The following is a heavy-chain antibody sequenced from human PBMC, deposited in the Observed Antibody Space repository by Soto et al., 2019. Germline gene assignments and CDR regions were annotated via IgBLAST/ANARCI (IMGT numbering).Heavy chain of an antibody. CDR2: IYYSGST. CDR3: ARSDEGITIFGVVITPFDY. CDR1: GGSISSYY. D-gene: IGHD3-3*01. V-gene: IGHV4-59*08. J-gene: IGHJ4*02. Sequence: ETLSLTCTVSGGSISSYYWSWIRQPPGKGLEWIGYIYYSGSTNYNPSLKSRVTISVDTSKNQFSLKLSSVTAADTAVYYCARSDEGITIFGVVITPFDYWGQGTLVTVSS.